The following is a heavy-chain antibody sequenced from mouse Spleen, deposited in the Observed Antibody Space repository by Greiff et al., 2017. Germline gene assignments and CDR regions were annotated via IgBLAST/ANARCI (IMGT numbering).Heavy chain of an antibody. J-gene: IGHJ2*01. Sequence: EVQLVESGGGLVKPGGSLKLSCAASGFTFSNYTMPWVRQTPEKGLEWVANISSGGSSTYYADTVKGRFTISRDNAKNTLYLQMTSLKSEDTAMYYCARAQSDGDYFDYWGQGTTLTVSS. CDR2: ISSGGSST. D-gene: IGHD3-2*02. CDR1: GFTFSNYT. CDR3: ARAQSDGDYFDY. V-gene: IGHV5-17*01.